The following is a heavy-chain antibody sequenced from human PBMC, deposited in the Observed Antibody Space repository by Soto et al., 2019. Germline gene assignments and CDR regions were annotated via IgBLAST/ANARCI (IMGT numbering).Heavy chain of an antibody. V-gene: IGHV3-30*18. CDR3: AKDQLPAANYYHYDMDA. D-gene: IGHD2-2*01. CDR2: ISYDGNKK. CDR1: GFTFSSYG. J-gene: IGHJ6*02. Sequence: PGGSLRISCAASGFTFSSYGIHWVRQAPGKGLEWVTVISYDGNKKYYADSVKGRFTISRDNSKHTLYLQMNSLRAADTAVYYCAKDQLPAANYYHYDMDAWGQGTTVTVS.